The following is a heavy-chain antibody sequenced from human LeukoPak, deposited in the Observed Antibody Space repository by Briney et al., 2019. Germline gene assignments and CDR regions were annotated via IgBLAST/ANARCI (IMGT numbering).Heavy chain of an antibody. CDR1: GYTFTSYG. V-gene: IGHV1-18*01. J-gene: IGHJ3*02. CDR2: ISAYNGNT. D-gene: IGHD6-19*01. Sequence: ASVKVSCKASGYTFTSYGISWVRQAPGQGLEWMGWISAYNGNTNYAQELQGRVTMTIDTSTSTAYMELRSLRSDDTAVYYCARDRVDREAVAGTSDAFDIWGQGTMVTVSS. CDR3: ARDRVDREAVAGTSDAFDI.